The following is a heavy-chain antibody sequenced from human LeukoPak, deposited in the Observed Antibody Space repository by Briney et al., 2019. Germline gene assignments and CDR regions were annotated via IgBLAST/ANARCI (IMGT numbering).Heavy chain of an antibody. D-gene: IGHD4-17*01. V-gene: IGHV3-23*01. J-gene: IGHJ4*02. CDR2: ISGSGGST. CDR3: AKVSSEYPTVTFDY. CDR1: GFTFSSYA. Sequence: GGSLRLSCAASGFTFSSYAMSWVRQAPGKGLEWVSAISGSGGSTYYADSVRGRFTISRDNSKNTLYLQMNSLRAEDTAVYYCAKVSSEYPTVTFDYWGQGTLVTVSS.